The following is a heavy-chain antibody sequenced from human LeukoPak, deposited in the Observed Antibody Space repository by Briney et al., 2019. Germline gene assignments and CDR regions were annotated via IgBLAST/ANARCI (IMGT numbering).Heavy chain of an antibody. D-gene: IGHD3-10*01. CDR2: INHSGST. CDR3: ATTTGYGSGNY. CDR1: GGSISSYY. Sequence: SETLSLTCTVSGGSISSYYWSWIRQPPGKGLEWIGEINHSGSTNYNPSLKSRVTISVDTSKNQFSLKLSSVTAADTAVYYCATTTGYGSGNYWGQGTLVTVSS. J-gene: IGHJ4*02. V-gene: IGHV4-34*01.